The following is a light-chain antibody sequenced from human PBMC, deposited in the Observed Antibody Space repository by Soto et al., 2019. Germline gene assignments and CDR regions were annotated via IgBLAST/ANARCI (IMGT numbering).Light chain of an antibody. CDR2: AAS. CDR1: ENIIKD. CDR3: QHYNTQSIT. V-gene: IGKV1-5*01. Sequence: DNQLNQSPATLSASVRDRITITCRASENIIKDLAWYQQRSGRAPNLLIYAASDLETGVPSRFSGRGSGTDFTLTIDSLQPDDSATYYCQHYNTQSITFGGGTKVDVK. J-gene: IGKJ4*01.